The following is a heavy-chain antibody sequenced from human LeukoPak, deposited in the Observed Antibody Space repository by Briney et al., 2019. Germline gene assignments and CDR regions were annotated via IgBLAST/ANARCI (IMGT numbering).Heavy chain of an antibody. Sequence: PGGSLRLSCAASGFTFSGSAMHWVRQASGKGLEWVGRIRSKTKNYATSYAASVEGRFTISRDDSKNTAYLQIKSLKTEDTAVYYCTTQFITVPGGYWGQGTLATVSS. D-gene: IGHD4-17*01. CDR3: TTQFITVPGGY. CDR2: IRSKTKNYAT. V-gene: IGHV3-73*01. CDR1: GFTFSGSA. J-gene: IGHJ4*02.